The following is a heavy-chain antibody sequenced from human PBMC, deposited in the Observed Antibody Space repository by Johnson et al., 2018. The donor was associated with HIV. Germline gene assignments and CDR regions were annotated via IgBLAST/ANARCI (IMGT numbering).Heavy chain of an antibody. CDR2: ISYDGSNK. Sequence: QVQLVESGGGVVQPGRSLRLSCAASGFTFSSYAMHWVRQAPGKGLEWVAVISYDGSNKYYADSVKGRFTISRDTSKKPLYLQMNSLRAEDTAEFYCAREGRYYGRRRYYDWAAFDIWGQGTMLTVSS. J-gene: IGHJ3*02. V-gene: IGHV3-30-3*01. CDR1: GFTFSSYA. CDR3: AREGRYYGRRRYYDWAAFDI. D-gene: IGHD3-9*01.